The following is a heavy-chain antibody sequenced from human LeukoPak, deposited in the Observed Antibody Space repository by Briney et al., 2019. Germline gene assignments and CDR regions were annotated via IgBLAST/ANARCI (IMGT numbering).Heavy chain of an antibody. CDR3: ARAEVYYGSGSYRYYFDY. CDR1: GGSISSSSSY. Sequence: SETLSLTCSVSGGSISSSSSYWGWIRQPPGKGLEWIGNVYHGGSSYYNPSLKSRVTISVDTSKNQFSLKLSSVTAADTAVYYCARAEVYYGSGSYRYYFDYWGQGTLVTVSS. D-gene: IGHD3-10*01. CDR2: VYHGGSS. V-gene: IGHV4-39*07. J-gene: IGHJ4*02.